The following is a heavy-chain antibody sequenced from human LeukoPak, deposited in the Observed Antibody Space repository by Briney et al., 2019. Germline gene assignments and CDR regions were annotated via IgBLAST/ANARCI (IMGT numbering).Heavy chain of an antibody. D-gene: IGHD3-16*01. CDR1: GGSISSYY. Sequence: SETLSLTCTVSGGSISSYYWSWIRQPPGKGLEWIGYIYYRGSTNYNPSLKSRVTISVDTSKNQFSPKLSSVTAADTAVYYCARGPYTGEYFDHWGQGTLVTVSS. CDR3: ARGPYTGEYFDH. J-gene: IGHJ4*02. CDR2: IYYRGST. V-gene: IGHV4-59*12.